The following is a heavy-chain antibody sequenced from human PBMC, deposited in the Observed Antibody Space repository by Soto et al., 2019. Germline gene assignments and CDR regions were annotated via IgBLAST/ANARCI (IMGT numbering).Heavy chain of an antibody. D-gene: IGHD3-22*01. V-gene: IGHV1-69*13. CDR1: GGTFSSYA. CDR3: ATGAPYDSSGYCPFDY. Sequence: GASVKVSCKASGGTFSSYAISWVRQAPGQGLEWMGGIIPIFGTANYAQKFQGRVTITADESTSTAYMELSSLRSEDTAVYYCATGAPYDSSGYCPFDYWGQGTLVTVSS. CDR2: IIPIFGTA. J-gene: IGHJ4*02.